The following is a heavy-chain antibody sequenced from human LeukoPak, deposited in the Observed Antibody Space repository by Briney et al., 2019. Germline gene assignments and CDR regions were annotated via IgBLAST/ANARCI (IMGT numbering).Heavy chain of an antibody. Sequence: GGSLRLSCVASGFTFSTYALTWVRQAPGRGLEWVSAISGSGETTFYADSVKGRFTISRANSKNTLYLQMNSLRAEDTAVYYCAKGRLRGYSYGSYYFDYWGQGTLVTASS. CDR1: GFTFSTYA. V-gene: IGHV3-23*01. J-gene: IGHJ4*02. CDR2: ISGSGETT. CDR3: AKGRLRGYSYGSYYFDY. D-gene: IGHD5-18*01.